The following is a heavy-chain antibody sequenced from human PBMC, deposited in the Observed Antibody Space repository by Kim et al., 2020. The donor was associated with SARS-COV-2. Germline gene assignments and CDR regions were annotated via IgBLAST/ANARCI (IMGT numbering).Heavy chain of an antibody. J-gene: IGHJ4*02. CDR1: GGSISSSSYY. V-gene: IGHV4-39*07. CDR3: AREGGIAAAGTRYFDY. Sequence: SETLSLTCTVSGGSISSSSYYWGWIRQPPGKGLEWIGSIYYSGSTYYNPSLKSRVTISVDTSKNQFSLKLSSVTAADTAVYYCAREGGIAAAGTRYFDYWGQGTLVTVSS. CDR2: IYYSGST. D-gene: IGHD6-13*01.